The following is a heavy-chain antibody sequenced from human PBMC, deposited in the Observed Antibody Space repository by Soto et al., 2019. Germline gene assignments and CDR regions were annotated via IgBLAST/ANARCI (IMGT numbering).Heavy chain of an antibody. CDR1: GGSISSSRSY. V-gene: IGHV4-39*01. Sequence: QLQLQESGPGRVKPSETLSLTCNVSGGSISSSRSYWAWFRQPPGKELEWIANIFYAGNTYYNPSLKSRVTVSVDTSKNQFSLKLDSVTAADTAVYYCARQAAAPGIDLWFDPWGQGTLVTVSS. D-gene: IGHD6-13*01. CDR2: IFYAGNT. CDR3: ARQAAAPGIDLWFDP. J-gene: IGHJ5*02.